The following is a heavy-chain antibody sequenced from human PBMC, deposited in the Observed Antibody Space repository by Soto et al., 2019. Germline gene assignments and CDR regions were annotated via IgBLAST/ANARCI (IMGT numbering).Heavy chain of an antibody. D-gene: IGHD6-13*01. CDR1: GFTFSSYW. CDR3: VRGTSGQLGNWFDP. Sequence: GGSLRLSCAASGFTFSSYWMHWVRQAPGKGLVWVSRIKSDGSSTSYADSVKGRFTISRDNAKNTLYLQMNSLRAEDTAVYYCVRGTSGQLGNWFDPWGQGTLVTV. V-gene: IGHV3-74*01. CDR2: IKSDGSST. J-gene: IGHJ5*02.